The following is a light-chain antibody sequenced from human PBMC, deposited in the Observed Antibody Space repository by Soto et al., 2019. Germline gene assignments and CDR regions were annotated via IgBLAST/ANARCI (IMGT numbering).Light chain of an antibody. CDR3: QQYSSSPAT. CDR1: QSVSSGY. J-gene: IGKJ1*01. Sequence: VVTQSPGTLSLSPGERATLSCRASQSVSSGYLAWYQQKPGQAPRLLIYGASSRATGIPDRFSGSGSGTDFTLTINRLEPEDFAVYYCQQYSSSPATFGQGTKVDIK. CDR2: GAS. V-gene: IGKV3-20*01.